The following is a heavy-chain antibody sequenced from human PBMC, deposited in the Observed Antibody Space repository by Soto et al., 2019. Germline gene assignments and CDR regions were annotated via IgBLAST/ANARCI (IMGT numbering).Heavy chain of an antibody. CDR2: VYNDGSNK. CDR1: GFSFSSYG. V-gene: IGHV3-33*01. J-gene: IGHJ4*02. D-gene: IGHD6-13*01. CDR3: ARDAKLGFSSSWFMDY. Sequence: QVQRVESGGGVVQSGSSLRLSCAGSGFSFSSYGMHWVRQPPGKGLEWVAIVYNDGSNKYYGDSVKGRFTISRDNSRNSVFLQMNSLRADDTAVYCCARDAKLGFSSSWFMDYWGQGTRVTVSS.